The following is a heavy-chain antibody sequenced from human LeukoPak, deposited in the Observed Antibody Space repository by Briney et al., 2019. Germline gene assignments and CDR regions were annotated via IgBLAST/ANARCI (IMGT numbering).Heavy chain of an antibody. J-gene: IGHJ6*02. CDR2: ISGSGGST. D-gene: IGHD3-10*01. Sequence: GGSLRLSCAASGFTFSSYAMSWVRQAPGKGLEWVSAISGSGGSTYYADSVKGRFTISRDNAKNSLYLQMNSLRAEDTAVYYCARDLSYYGSGKDIGKYYYYGMDVWGQGTTVTVSS. CDR3: ARDLSYYGSGKDIGKYYYYGMDV. CDR1: GFTFSSYA. V-gene: IGHV3-23*01.